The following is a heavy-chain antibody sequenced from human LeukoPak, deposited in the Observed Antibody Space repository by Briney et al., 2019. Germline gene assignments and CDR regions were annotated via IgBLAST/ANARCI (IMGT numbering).Heavy chain of an antibody. D-gene: IGHD2-15*01. CDR1: GGSFSGYY. Sequence: SETLSLTCAVSGGSFSGYYWTWIRQPPGKGLEWIGEINHSGSANYNPSLKSRVTISVDTSKNQFSLKLSSVTAADTAVYYCARGPYCSGGSCYGFGYFQHWGQGTLVTVSS. V-gene: IGHV4-34*01. CDR2: INHSGSA. CDR3: ARGPYCSGGSCYGFGYFQH. J-gene: IGHJ1*01.